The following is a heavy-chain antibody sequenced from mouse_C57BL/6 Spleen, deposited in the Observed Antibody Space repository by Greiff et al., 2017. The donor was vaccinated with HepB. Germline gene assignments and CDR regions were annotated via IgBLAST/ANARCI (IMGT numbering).Heavy chain of an antibody. V-gene: IGHV1-80*01. CDR3: ARSPPYYSNYAMDY. CDR1: GYAFSSYW. Sequence: QVQLQQSGAELVKPGASVKISCKASGYAFSSYWMNWVKQRPGKGLEWIGQIYPGDGDTNYNGKFKGKATLTADKSSSTAYMQLSSLTSEDSAVYFCARSPPYYSNYAMDYWGQGTSVTVSS. CDR2: IYPGDGDT. D-gene: IGHD2-5*01. J-gene: IGHJ4*01.